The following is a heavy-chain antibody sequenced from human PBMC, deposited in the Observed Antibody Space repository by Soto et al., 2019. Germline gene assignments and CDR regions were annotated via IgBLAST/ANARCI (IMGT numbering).Heavy chain of an antibody. V-gene: IGHV4-39*02. D-gene: IGHD6-13*01. Sequence: QLQLQESGPGLVKPSETLSLTCTASGDSISSSNFYWGWIRQPPGKGLEWIGTVYYTGVTYYNPSFKSRVIIPVDTSENQFSLKVNSVTVAETSVYYCAREGSGSTWYGGNYWGLGTLVTVSS. CDR3: AREGSGSTWYGGNY. CDR1: GDSISSSNFY. CDR2: VYYTGVT. J-gene: IGHJ4*02.